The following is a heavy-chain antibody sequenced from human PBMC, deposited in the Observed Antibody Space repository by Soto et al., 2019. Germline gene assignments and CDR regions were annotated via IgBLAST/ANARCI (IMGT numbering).Heavy chain of an antibody. Sequence: ASVKVSARHPDTPSPATICTGCDRPLDKGLSGWMNPNSGNTGYAQKFQGRVTMTRNTSISTAYMELSSLRSEDTAVYYCARGPSPQHFYDILTGYYSSGAFDIWGQGTMVTVSS. CDR1: DTPSPAT. J-gene: IGHJ3*02. D-gene: IGHD3-9*01. V-gene: IGHV1-8*02. CDR2: MNPNSGNT. CDR3: ARGPSPQHFYDILTGYYSSGAFDI.